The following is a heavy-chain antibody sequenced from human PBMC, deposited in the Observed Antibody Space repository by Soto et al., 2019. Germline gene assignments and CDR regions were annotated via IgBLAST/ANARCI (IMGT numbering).Heavy chain of an antibody. CDR1: GFTFNHYA. Sequence: EVQLLESGGGLVHPGGSLRLSCAASGFTFNHYAMSWVRQAPGKGLEWVSAISGSGDKTYHADSLKGRLAISRDNSKYTLFLQLNNLSADDTAVYYCAKDRGAFWGFTNWGLGTLVTVSS. CDR2: ISGSGDKT. CDR3: AKDRGAFWGFTN. D-gene: IGHD3-10*01. V-gene: IGHV3-23*01. J-gene: IGHJ4*02.